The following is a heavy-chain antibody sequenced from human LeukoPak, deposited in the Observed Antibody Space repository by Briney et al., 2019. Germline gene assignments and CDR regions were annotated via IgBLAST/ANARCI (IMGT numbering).Heavy chain of an antibody. CDR3: ASFAVAGPIDY. J-gene: IGHJ4*02. V-gene: IGHV4-59*12. CDR1: GGSISSYF. D-gene: IGHD6-19*01. CDR2: ISDSGST. Sequence: SETLSLTCIVSGGSISSYFWSWIRQPPGKGLEWIGYISDSGSTNYNPSLKSRVTISVDTSKNQFSLKLSSVTAADTAVYYCASFAVAGPIDYWGQGTLVTVSS.